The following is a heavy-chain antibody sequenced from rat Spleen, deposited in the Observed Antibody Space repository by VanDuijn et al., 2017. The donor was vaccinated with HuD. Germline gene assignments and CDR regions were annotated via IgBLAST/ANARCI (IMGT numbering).Heavy chain of an antibody. CDR3: ATGSLYNAGVYVMDA. J-gene: IGHJ4*01. Sequence: EVQLVESGGGLVQPGRSLKLSCAASGFTFSTFPMAWVRQAPKMGLEWVASISSGVGDTYYPDSVRGRFTISRDKAKSTLYLQMDSLRSEDTATYSCATGSLYNAGVYVMDAWGQGASVTVSS. D-gene: IGHD4-1*01. CDR1: GFTFSTFP. CDR2: ISSGVGDT. V-gene: IGHV5-25*01.